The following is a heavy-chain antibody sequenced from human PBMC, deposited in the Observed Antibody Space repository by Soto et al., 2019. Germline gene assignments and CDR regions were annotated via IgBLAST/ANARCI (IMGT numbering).Heavy chain of an antibody. D-gene: IGHD4-17*01. V-gene: IGHV3-21*01. CDR3: ARDSGPDYGDYSSNY. CDR2: ISSSSSYI. J-gene: IGHJ4*02. Sequence: GGSLRLSCAASGFTFSSYSMNWVRQAPGKGLEWVSSISSSSSYIYYADSVKGRFTISRDNAKNSLYLQMNSLRAEDTAVYYCARDSGPDYGDYSSNYWGQGTLVTVSS. CDR1: GFTFSSYS.